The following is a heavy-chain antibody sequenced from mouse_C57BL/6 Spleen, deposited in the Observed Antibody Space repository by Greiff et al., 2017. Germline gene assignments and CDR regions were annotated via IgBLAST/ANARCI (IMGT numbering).Heavy chain of an antibody. CDR1: GYTFTDYY. D-gene: IGHD1-1*01. V-gene: IGHV1-26*01. Sequence: VQLQQSGPELVKPGASVKISCKASGYTFTDYYMNWVKQSHGKSLEWIGDINPNNGGTSYNQKFKGKATLTVDKSSSTAYMELRSLTSEDSAVYYCARSGRAYFDVWGTGTTVTVSS. J-gene: IGHJ1*03. CDR3: ARSGRAYFDV. CDR2: INPNNGGT.